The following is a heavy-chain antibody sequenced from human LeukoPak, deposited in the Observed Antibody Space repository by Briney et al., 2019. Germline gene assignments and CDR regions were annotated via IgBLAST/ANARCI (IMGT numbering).Heavy chain of an antibody. D-gene: IGHD6-6*01. CDR1: GFTLSSYS. J-gene: IGHJ4*02. CDR2: ISSSSTNI. Sequence: GGSLRLSCAASGFTLSSYSMNWVRQAPGKGLEWVSYISSSSTNIYYADSVKGRFTISRDNARNALYLQMNSLRAEDTAIYYCARSEHSSSSLDYWGQGTLVTVSS. CDR3: ARSEHSSSSLDY. V-gene: IGHV3-21*01.